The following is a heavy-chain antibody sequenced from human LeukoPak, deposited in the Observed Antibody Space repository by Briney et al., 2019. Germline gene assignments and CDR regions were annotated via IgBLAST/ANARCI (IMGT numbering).Heavy chain of an antibody. CDR1: GGSISSYY. CDR3: ARDGTDSSGYYNAFDI. Sequence: PSETLSLTCTVSGGSISSYYWSWIRQPPGKGLEWLGYINYSGSTNYNPSLKSRVTISVDTSKNQFSLKLSSVTAADTAVYYCARDGTDSSGYYNAFDIWGQGTMVTVSS. D-gene: IGHD3-22*01. CDR2: INYSGST. V-gene: IGHV4-59*01. J-gene: IGHJ3*02.